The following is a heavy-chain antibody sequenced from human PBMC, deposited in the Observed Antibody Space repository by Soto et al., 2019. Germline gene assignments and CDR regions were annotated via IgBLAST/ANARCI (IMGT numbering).Heavy chain of an antibody. CDR3: ARSPRSSPYFDY. Sequence: PGESLKISCQCSGYTSSNFWIAWVRQLPGKGLEYMGIIYPGDPETRYSPSFHGKVTISADRSIGTAYLQWSSLEASDSAFYFCARSPRSSPYFDYWGQGALVTVSS. CDR2: IYPGDPET. D-gene: IGHD6-13*01. V-gene: IGHV5-51*01. CDR1: GYTSSNFW. J-gene: IGHJ4*02.